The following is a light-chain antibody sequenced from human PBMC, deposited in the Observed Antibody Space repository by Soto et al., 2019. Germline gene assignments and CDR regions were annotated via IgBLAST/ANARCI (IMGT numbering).Light chain of an antibody. CDR3: QQYNNRPLT. V-gene: IGKV3-15*01. Sequence: EIVMTQSPATLSVSPGERATLSCRASQSVNSDLAWYRQKPGQAPRLLIYGASTRATGIPARFSGSGSGTEFTLTISSLQSEDFAVYYCQQYNNRPLTFGGGTKVEIK. CDR1: QSVNSD. J-gene: IGKJ4*01. CDR2: GAS.